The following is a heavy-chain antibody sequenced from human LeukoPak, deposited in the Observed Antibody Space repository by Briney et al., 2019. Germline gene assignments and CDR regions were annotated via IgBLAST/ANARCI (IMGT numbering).Heavy chain of an antibody. CDR3: AKDDEGYDTAMEYYFDY. J-gene: IGHJ4*02. CDR2: ISYDGSNK. Sequence: GGSLRLSCAASGFTFSSYGMHWVRQAPGKGLEWVAVISYDGSNKYYADSVKGRFTISRDNSMNTLYLQMNSLRAEDTAVYYCAKDDEGYDTAMEYYFDYWGQGTLVTVSS. CDR1: GFTFSSYG. D-gene: IGHD5-18*01. V-gene: IGHV3-30*18.